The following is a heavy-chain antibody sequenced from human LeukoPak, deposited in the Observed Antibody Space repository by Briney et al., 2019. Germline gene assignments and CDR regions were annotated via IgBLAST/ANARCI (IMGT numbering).Heavy chain of an antibody. CDR2: ISYDGSNK. CDR1: GFTFSSYG. V-gene: IGHV3-30*18. D-gene: IGHD6-19*01. Sequence: AGRSLRLSCAASGFTFSSYGMHWVRQAPGKGLEWVAVISYDGSNKYYADSVKGRFTISRDNSKNTLYLQMNSLRAEDTAVYYCAKDKSSGWYNPLHWGQGTLVTVSS. J-gene: IGHJ4*02. CDR3: AKDKSSGWYNPLH.